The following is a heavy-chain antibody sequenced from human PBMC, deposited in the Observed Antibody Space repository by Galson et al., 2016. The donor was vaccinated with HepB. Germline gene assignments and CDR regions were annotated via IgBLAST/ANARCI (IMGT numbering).Heavy chain of an antibody. V-gene: IGHV4-30-2*03. CDR2: IYYTGSA. D-gene: IGHD1-26*01. CDR3: ARAGLGSKASFDS. Sequence: TLSLTCTVSGGSLSSGGYSWSWIRQPPGKGLEWIGYIYYTGSAHFNPSLAGRVTISVGMSTEVTISVGMSTDLFSLKLTSLTAADTAVYYCARAGLGSKASFDSWGQGTLVAVSS. CDR1: GGSLSSGGYS. J-gene: IGHJ4*02.